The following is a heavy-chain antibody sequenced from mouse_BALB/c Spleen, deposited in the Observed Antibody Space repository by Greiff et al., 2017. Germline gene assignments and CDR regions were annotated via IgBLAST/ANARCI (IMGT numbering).Heavy chain of an antibody. CDR3: ARNYYGYDWYFDV. V-gene: IGHV5-6-5*01. CDR2: ISSGGST. D-gene: IGHD1-2*01. CDR1: GFTFSSYA. Sequence: EVKLVESGGGLVKPGGSLKLSCAASGFTFSSYAMSWVRQTPEKRLEWVASISSGGSTYYPDSVKGRFTISRDNARNILYLQMSSLRSEDTAMYYCARNYYGYDWYFDVWGAGTTVTVSS. J-gene: IGHJ1*01.